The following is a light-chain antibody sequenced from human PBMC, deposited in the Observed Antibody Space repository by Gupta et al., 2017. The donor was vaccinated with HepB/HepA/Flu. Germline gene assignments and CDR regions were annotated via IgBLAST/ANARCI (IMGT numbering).Light chain of an antibody. V-gene: IGLV2-14*03. Sequence: QSALTQPSSVSGSPGQSITISCPGTNSDFGGYNFVSWYQQHPGKAPKLIIYDVINRPSGVSNRFSGSKSGNTASLTISGLQAEDEGDYYCTSYTSTEYVFGTGTKVTVL. CDR1: NSDFGGYNF. CDR3: TSYTSTEYV. CDR2: DVI. J-gene: IGLJ1*01.